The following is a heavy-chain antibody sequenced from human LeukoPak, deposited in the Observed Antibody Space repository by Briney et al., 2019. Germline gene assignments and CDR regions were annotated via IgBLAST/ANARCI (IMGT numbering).Heavy chain of an antibody. CDR2: IYYSGST. J-gene: IGHJ4*02. D-gene: IGHD6-13*01. CDR3: AREENSSSWYKYFDY. V-gene: IGHV4-39*07. Sequence: SETLSLTCTVSGGSISSSSYYWGWIRQPPGTGLEWIGSIYYSGSTYYNPSLKSRVTISVDKSKNQFSLKLSSVTAADTAVYYCAREENSSSWYKYFDYWGQGTLVTVSS. CDR1: GGSISSSSYY.